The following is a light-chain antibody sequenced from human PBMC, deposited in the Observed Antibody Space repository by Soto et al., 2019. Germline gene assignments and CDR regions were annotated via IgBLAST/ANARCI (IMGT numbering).Light chain of an antibody. CDR2: DVS. V-gene: IGLV2-14*01. CDR1: SSDVGGYNY. CDR3: SSYTSSSTPHV. Sequence: QSALTQPASVSGSPGQSITISCTGTSSDVGGYNYVSWYQQHPGKAPKVMIYDVSNRPSGVSNRFSGSKSGNTASLTISGLQAEDEADYYRSSYTSSSTPHVFGTGTKVTVL. J-gene: IGLJ1*01.